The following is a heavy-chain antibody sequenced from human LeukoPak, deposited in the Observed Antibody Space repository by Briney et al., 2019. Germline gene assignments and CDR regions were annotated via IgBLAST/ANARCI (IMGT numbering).Heavy chain of an antibody. Sequence: GGSLKLSCAASGFTLGSYWMTWVRQAPRKGLEWAAAIKEDGSETYYVDSVKGRFTISRDNAKNSLYLQMSSLRAEDTAVYYCARTTYGDYWGQGTLVTVSS. D-gene: IGHD1-1*01. V-gene: IGHV3-7*02. CDR1: GFTLGSYW. J-gene: IGHJ4*02. CDR3: ARTTYGDY. CDR2: IKEDGSET.